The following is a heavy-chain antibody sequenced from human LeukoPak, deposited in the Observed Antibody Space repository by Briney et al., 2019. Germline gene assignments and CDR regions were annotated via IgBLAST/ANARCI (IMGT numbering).Heavy chain of an antibody. CDR2: IWSDGSNE. Sequence: PGGSLRLSCAASQFTFSNYAMSWVRQAPGKGLEWVAVIWSDGSNEYYADSVKGRFTISRDNSKNTLYLQMNSLRAADTAVYYCARGAAAGPYYFDSWGQGALATVSS. CDR1: QFTFSNYA. CDR3: ARGAAAGPYYFDS. V-gene: IGHV3-33*08. D-gene: IGHD6-13*01. J-gene: IGHJ4*02.